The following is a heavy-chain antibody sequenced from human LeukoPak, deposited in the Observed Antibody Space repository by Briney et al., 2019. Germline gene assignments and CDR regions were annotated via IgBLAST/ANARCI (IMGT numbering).Heavy chain of an antibody. V-gene: IGHV4-34*01. J-gene: IGHJ3*02. CDR2: INHSGST. Sequence: SETLSLTCAVYGGSFSGYYWSWIRQPPGKGLEWIGEINHSGSTNYNPSLKSRVTISVDTSKNQFSLKLSSVTAADTAVYYCAVAGKKRAFDIWGQGTMVTVSS. CDR3: AVAGKKRAFDI. CDR1: GGSFSGYY. D-gene: IGHD6-19*01.